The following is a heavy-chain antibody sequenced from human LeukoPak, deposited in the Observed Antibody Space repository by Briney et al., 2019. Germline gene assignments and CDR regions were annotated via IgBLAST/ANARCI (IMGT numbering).Heavy chain of an antibody. J-gene: IGHJ4*02. CDR3: ARGGRIVLMVYAPVYFDY. Sequence: SETLSLTCTVSGGSISSSSYYWGWIRQPPGKGLEWIGSIYYSGSTYYNPSLKSRVTISVDTSKNQFSLKLSSVTAADTAVYYCARGGRIVLMVYAPVYFDYWGQGTLVTVSS. CDR2: IYYSGST. CDR1: GGSISSSSYY. V-gene: IGHV4-39*07. D-gene: IGHD2-8*01.